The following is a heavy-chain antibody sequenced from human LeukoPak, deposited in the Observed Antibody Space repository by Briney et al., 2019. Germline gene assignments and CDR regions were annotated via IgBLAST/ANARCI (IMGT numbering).Heavy chain of an antibody. CDR1: GGSISFTNW. V-gene: IGHV4-4*02. J-gene: IGHJ4*02. CDR3: AREGGPYRPLDY. CDR2: VHLDGRT. Sequence: SETLSLTCGVSGGSISFTNWWTWVRQPPGKGLEWIGEVHLDGRTNYNPSLQSRLTMSVDLSENHISLKLTSVTAADTAVYYCAREGGPYRPLDYSGQGTLVTVSS.